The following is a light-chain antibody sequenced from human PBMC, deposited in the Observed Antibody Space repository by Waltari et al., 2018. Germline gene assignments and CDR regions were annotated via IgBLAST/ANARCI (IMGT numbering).Light chain of an antibody. Sequence: DVVMTQSPDSLAVSLGERATINCKSSQILLYTSNNKNYLAWYQQKPGQPPKILIYWASNRESGVPDRFSGSGSGTDFTLTISGLQAEDVASYFCLQYLHTPRTFGQGTKVEIK. CDR3: LQYLHTPRT. CDR2: WAS. CDR1: QILLYTSNNKNY. V-gene: IGKV4-1*01. J-gene: IGKJ1*01.